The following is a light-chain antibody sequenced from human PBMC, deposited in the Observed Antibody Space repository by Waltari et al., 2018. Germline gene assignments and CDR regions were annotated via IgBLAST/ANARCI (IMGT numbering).Light chain of an antibody. J-gene: IGKJ4*01. CDR1: QDISNY. V-gene: IGKV1-33*01. CDR3: QQYDNLPLT. CDR2: DAS. Sequence: DIQMTQSPSSLSASVGDRVTITCQASQDISNYLNWYQQKPGKAPKLLLYDASNLETGVPSRFSGSGSGTEFTFTISILQPEDIATYYCQQYDNLPLTFGGGTKVEIK.